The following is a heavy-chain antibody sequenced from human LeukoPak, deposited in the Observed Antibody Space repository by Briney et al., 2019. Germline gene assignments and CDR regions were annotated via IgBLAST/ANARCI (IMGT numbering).Heavy chain of an antibody. V-gene: IGHV3-21*01. CDR2: ISSSSSYI. D-gene: IGHD4-17*01. Sequence: GGALLLSCAASGFTFISYSLNWVRQAPGRGLEGVSSISSSSSYIYYADSVKGRSTISRDNAKNSLYLQMTSLRAEDTAVYYCAREAPTGHWGQGTLVTVSS. CDR1: GFTFISYS. CDR3: AREAPTGH. J-gene: IGHJ4*02.